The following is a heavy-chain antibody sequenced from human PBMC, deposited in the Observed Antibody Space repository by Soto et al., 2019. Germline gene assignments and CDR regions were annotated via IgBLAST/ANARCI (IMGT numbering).Heavy chain of an antibody. CDR3: ARQAYRSGNDAFDI. V-gene: IGHV4-34*01. CDR2: INHSRST. D-gene: IGHD6-19*01. CDR1: GGSFSGYY. J-gene: IGHJ3*02. Sequence: PSETLSLTCAVYGGSFSGYYWSWFRQPPGKGLEWNGEINHSRSTNYNPSLRSRVTISLDTSKNQFSLKLSSVTAADTAVYYCARQAYRSGNDAFDIRGQGTLGT.